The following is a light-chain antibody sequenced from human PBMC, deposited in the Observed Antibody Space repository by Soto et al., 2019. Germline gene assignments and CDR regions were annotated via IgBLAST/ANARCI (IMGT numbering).Light chain of an antibody. Sequence: EIVLTKEKGTLAVSPVDRVTLSCRASQSVTYRYLAWYQRKPGQAPRLLISATPTRATGIPDRFSGSGSGTDFTFPISRLEPGDSPVYSCQHRTKWPLTFGGGTKVDI. J-gene: IGKJ4*01. CDR3: QHRTKWPLT. CDR2: ATP. V-gene: IGKV3D-20*02. CDR1: QSVTYRY.